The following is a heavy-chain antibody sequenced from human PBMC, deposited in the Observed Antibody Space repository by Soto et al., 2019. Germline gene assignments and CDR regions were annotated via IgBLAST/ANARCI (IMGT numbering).Heavy chain of an antibody. J-gene: IGHJ4*02. D-gene: IGHD1-26*01. CDR1: GFIFSDHY. CDR3: TRISLVGSTGGRYFDD. V-gene: IGHV3-72*01. Sequence: VQLVESGGGLVQPGGSLRLSCAASGFIFSDHYMDWVRQAPGKWLEWVGRIKNKANSYTTEYAASVKGRFTISRDDSKNSLYLQMNSLTTEDTAVYYCTRISLVGSTGGRYFDDWGQGTLLTVSS. CDR2: IKNKANSYTT.